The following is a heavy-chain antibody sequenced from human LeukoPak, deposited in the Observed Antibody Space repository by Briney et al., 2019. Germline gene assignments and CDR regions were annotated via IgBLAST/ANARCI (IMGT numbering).Heavy chain of an antibody. Sequence: PSETLSLTCTVSGGSISSGDYYWSWIRQPPGKGLEWIGYIYYSGGTYYNPSLKSRVTISVDTSKNQFSLKLSSVTAADTAVYYCAAGDNPQNPVDYWRQGPLATASS. CDR3: AAGDNPQNPVDY. J-gene: IGHJ4*02. D-gene: IGHD2-21*02. V-gene: IGHV4-30-4*01. CDR2: IYYSGGT. CDR1: GGSISSGDYY.